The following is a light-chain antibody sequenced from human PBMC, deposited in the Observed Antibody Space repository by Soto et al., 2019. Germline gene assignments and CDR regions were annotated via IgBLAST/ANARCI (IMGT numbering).Light chain of an antibody. CDR2: GAS. Sequence: LITRSPEAQSVSPGERATLSCRAGQSVRTNLAWYQHKPGQAPRLLISGASTRATGIPARFSGSGSGTEFTLTINSLQSEDSAIYYWQQYDYCPQTFGQGTKVDSK. CDR3: QQYDYCPQT. V-gene: IGKV3-15*01. CDR1: QSVRTN. J-gene: IGKJ1*01.